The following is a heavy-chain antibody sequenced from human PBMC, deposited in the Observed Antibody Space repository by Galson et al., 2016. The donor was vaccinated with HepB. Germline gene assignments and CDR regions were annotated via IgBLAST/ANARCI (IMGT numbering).Heavy chain of an antibody. CDR3: ARDDYSGGRGSPDY. J-gene: IGHJ4*02. Sequence: SLRLSCAASGFFFSGRAMSWVRQAPGKGLEWVSGINNGAATTGYAASVKGRFTISRDNSENTLYLQMNSLRTEDTAVYYCARDDYSGGRGSPDYWGQGTLVTVSS. V-gene: IGHV3-23*01. D-gene: IGHD4/OR15-4a*01. CDR1: GFFFSGRA. CDR2: INNGAATT.